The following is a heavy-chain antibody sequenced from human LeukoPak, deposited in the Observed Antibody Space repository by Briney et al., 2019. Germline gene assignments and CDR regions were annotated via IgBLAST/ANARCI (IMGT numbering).Heavy chain of an antibody. V-gene: IGHV3-23*01. CDR3: ARNGGLLLYAFDI. CDR2: ISGDGKKR. D-gene: IGHD3-10*01. J-gene: IGHJ3*02. Sequence: GGSLRLSCAASGFTFRSYGMSWVRQAPGKGLQWVSAISGDGKKRDYPDSVKGRFTISRDNSKNTLYLQMDSLRAEDTAVYYCARNGGLLLYAFDIWGQGTMVTVSS. CDR1: GFTFRSYG.